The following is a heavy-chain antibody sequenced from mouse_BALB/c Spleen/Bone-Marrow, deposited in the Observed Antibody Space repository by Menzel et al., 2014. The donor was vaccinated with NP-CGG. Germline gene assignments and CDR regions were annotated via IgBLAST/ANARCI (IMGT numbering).Heavy chain of an antibody. V-gene: IGHV3-8*02. Sequence: EVHLEESGPSLVKTSQTLSLSCSVTGDSITSGYWNWIRKFPGNKLEYMGYISYSGSTYYNPSLKSRISITRDTSKNQYYLQLNSVTTEDTASYYCGRDFDYWGQGTTLTVSS. J-gene: IGHJ2*01. CDR3: GRDFDY. CDR2: ISYSGST. CDR1: GDSITSGY.